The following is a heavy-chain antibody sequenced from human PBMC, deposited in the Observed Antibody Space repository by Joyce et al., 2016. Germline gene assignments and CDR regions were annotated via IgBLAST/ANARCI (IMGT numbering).Heavy chain of an antibody. V-gene: IGHV4-61*02. D-gene: IGHD3-16*01. CDR3: ARVRRFGIFIDS. J-gene: IGHJ4*02. CDR1: DGSINSDGYF. Sequence: QVQLQESGPGLVKPSQALSLTCTVSDGSINSDGYFWSWVRQPAGKGLEWIGRIYGSGSTIYNPSLKSRVTMSVDTSKNQFSVKLTSVTAADTAVYYCARVRRFGIFIDSWGQGTLVIVSS. CDR2: IYGSGST.